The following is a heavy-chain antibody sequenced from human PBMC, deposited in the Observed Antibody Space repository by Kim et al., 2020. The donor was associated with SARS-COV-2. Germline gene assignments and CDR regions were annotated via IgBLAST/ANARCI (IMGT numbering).Heavy chain of an antibody. D-gene: IGHD6-19*01. V-gene: IGHV5-51*01. Sequence: SYGPSFRCQVTISADKYISTAYLQWSSLKASDTAMYYCARGAVAGDYFDYWGQGTLVTVSS. J-gene: IGHJ4*02. CDR3: ARGAVAGDYFDY.